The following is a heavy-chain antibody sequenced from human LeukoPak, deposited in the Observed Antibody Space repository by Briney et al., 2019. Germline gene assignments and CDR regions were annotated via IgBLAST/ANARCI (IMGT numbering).Heavy chain of an antibody. J-gene: IGHJ6*03. CDR1: GYTFTGYY. Sequence: GASAKVSCKASGYTFTGYYMRWVRQAPGQGLEWMGWINPNSGGTNYAQKFQGRVTMTRDTSISTAYMELSRLRSDDTAVYYCARRSSGYDLGEDYYYYMDVWGKGTTVTVSS. D-gene: IGHD5-12*01. CDR3: ARRSSGYDLGEDYYYYMDV. V-gene: IGHV1-2*02. CDR2: INPNSGGT.